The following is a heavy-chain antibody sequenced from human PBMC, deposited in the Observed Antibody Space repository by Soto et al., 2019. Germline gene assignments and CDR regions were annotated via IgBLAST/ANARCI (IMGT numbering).Heavy chain of an antibody. CDR2: ISYDGSNK. Sequence: PGGSLRLSCAASGFTFSSYGMHWVRQAPGKGLEWVAVISYDGSNKYYADSVKGRFTISRDNSKNTLYLQMNSLRAEDTAVYYCAKGSLPMIVVGPRSYFDYWGQGTLVTVSS. J-gene: IGHJ4*02. CDR3: AKGSLPMIVVGPRSYFDY. D-gene: IGHD3-22*01. V-gene: IGHV3-30*18. CDR1: GFTFSSYG.